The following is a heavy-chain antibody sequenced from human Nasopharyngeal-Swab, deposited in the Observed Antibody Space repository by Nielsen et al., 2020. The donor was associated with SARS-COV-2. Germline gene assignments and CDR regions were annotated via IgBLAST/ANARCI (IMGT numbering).Heavy chain of an antibody. CDR2: ISSSSSYT. D-gene: IGHD2-2*01. CDR3: AKAPSLYYYYYYMDV. Sequence: GRSLRLSCAASGFTFSDYYMSWIRQAPGKGLEWVSYISSSSSYTNYADSVKGRFTISRDNAKNSLYLQMNSLRAEDTAVYYCAKAPSLYYYYYYMDVWGKGTTVTVSS. J-gene: IGHJ6*03. CDR1: GFTFSDYY. V-gene: IGHV3-11*05.